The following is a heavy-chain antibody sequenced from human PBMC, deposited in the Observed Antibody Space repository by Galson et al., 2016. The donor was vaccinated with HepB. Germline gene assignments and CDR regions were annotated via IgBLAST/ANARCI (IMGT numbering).Heavy chain of an antibody. CDR1: GFTVSNNY. V-gene: IGHV3-66*01. CDR3: ARVDWNYGRDY. J-gene: IGHJ4*02. Sequence: SLRLSCAASGFTVSNNYMSWVRQAPGKGLEWISVIFSGGGTSYTDSVKGRFTISRDNSRNTVYLQMNSLRADDTAMYYCARVDWNYGRDYWGQGTLVTVSS. CDR2: IFSGGGT. D-gene: IGHD1-7*01.